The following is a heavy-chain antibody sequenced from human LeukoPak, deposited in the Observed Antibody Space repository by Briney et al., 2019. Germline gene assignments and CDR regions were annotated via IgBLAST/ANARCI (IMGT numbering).Heavy chain of an antibody. D-gene: IGHD1-26*01. Sequence: WVRHAXXKGLEWVSGINWNGGSTGYADSVKGRFTISRDNAKNSLYLQMNSLRAEDTALYYCARQSELWNSEYYYYYMDVWGKGTTVTVSS. V-gene: IGHV3-20*03. CDR2: INWNGGST. CDR3: ARQSELWNSEYYYYYMDV. J-gene: IGHJ6*03.